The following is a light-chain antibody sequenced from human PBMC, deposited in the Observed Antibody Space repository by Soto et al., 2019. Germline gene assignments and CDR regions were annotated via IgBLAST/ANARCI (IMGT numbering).Light chain of an antibody. Sequence: DIQMTQSPSAVSASVGDRVTIPCRAGQGINHYLAWFQQKPGKAPKRLIYAASTLQTGVPSRFSSSGSGTESTLTISSLQPADFATYYCLHNNTSPLTVGGGTKV. CDR3: LHNNTSPLT. CDR2: AAS. V-gene: IGKV1-17*03. CDR1: QGINHY. J-gene: IGKJ4*02.